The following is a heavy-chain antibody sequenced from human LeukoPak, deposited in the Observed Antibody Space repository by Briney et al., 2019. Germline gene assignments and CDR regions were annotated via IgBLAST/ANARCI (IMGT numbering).Heavy chain of an antibody. CDR3: ARGQLLWFGEFSRKHYGMDV. D-gene: IGHD3-10*01. V-gene: IGHV4-61*02. J-gene: IGHJ6*02. CDR1: GGSISSGSYY. CDR2: IYTSGST. Sequence: SETLSLTCTVSGGSISSGSYYWSWIRQPAGKGLEWIGCIYTSGSTNYNPSLESRVTISVDTSKNQFSLKLSSVTAADTAVYYCARGQLLWFGEFSRKHYGMDVWGQGTTVTVSS.